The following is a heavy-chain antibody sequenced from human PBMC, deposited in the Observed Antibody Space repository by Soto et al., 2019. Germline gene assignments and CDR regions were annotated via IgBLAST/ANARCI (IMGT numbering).Heavy chain of an antibody. J-gene: IGHJ4*02. CDR3: ARDRISYSGSYYYFDY. Sequence: GGSLRLSCVASGFTFNSYGMHWVRQAPGKGLDWVALIWYDGSNNYYADSVKGRFTISRDNSKNTLYLQMSRLRAEDTGVYYCARDRISYSGSYYYFDYWGQGTLVTVSS. D-gene: IGHD1-26*01. CDR1: GFTFNSYG. CDR2: IWYDGSNN. V-gene: IGHV3-33*01.